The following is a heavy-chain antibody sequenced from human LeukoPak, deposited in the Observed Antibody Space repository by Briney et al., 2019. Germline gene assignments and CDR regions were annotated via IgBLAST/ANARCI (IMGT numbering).Heavy chain of an antibody. V-gene: IGHV6-1*01. CDR3: ARHPQIVGATKYFDY. CDR2: TYYRSKWYN. D-gene: IGHD1-26*01. Sequence: SQTLSLTCAISGDSVSSNSAAWNWIRQSPSRGLEWLGRTYYRSKWYNDYAVSVKSRITINPDTSKNQFSLKLNSVTAADTAVYYCARHPQIVGATKYFDYWGQGTLVTVSS. J-gene: IGHJ4*02. CDR1: GDSVSSNSAA.